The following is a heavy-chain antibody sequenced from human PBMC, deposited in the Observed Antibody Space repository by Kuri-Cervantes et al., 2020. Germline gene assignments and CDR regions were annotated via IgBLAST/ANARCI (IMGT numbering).Heavy chain of an antibody. CDR2: ISSSGSTI. CDR1: GFTFSNAW. D-gene: IGHD4-17*01. Sequence: GESLKISCAASGFTFSNAWMSWVRQAPGKGLEWVSYISSSGSTIDYADSVKGRFTISRDNAKNSLYLQMNSLRAEDTAVYYCARDYGDYYGGRTFDIWGQGTMVTVSS. CDR3: ARDYGDYYGGRTFDI. J-gene: IGHJ3*02. V-gene: IGHV3-11*04.